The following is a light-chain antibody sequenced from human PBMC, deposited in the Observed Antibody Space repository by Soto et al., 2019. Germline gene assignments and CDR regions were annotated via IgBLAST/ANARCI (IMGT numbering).Light chain of an antibody. CDR3: QHYGSSPREVT. CDR2: RAS. V-gene: IGKV3-20*01. J-gene: IGKJ2*01. Sequence: EIVLTQSADTLSLSPGERATLSCRASQSVTSSHVAWYQQRPGQAPRLLIYRASNRATGIPDRFSGSGSWTDLTLTISRLEPEDSAVYYCQHYGSSPREVTFGQGTKLEI. CDR1: QSVTSSH.